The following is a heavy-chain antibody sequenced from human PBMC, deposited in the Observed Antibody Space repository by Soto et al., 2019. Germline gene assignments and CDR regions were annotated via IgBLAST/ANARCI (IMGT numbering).Heavy chain of an antibody. J-gene: IGHJ4*02. CDR1: GFTFTSSA. V-gene: IGHV1-58*02. Sequence: GASVKVSCKASGFTFTSSAMQWVRQARGQRLEWIGWIVVGSGNTNYAQKFQERVTITRDMSTSTAYMELSSLRSEDTAVYYCAATRLGFCSGGSCYPYYFDYWAQGTLVTVSS. D-gene: IGHD2-15*01. CDR3: AATRLGFCSGGSCYPYYFDY. CDR2: IVVGSGNT.